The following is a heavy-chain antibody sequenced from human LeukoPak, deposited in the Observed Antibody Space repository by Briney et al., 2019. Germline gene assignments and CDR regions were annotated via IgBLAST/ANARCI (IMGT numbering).Heavy chain of an antibody. V-gene: IGHV1-18*01. CDR3: ARGIAGGYFDY. CDR1: GYTLTSYG. J-gene: IGHJ4*02. CDR2: ISAYNGNT. Sequence: ASVKISCKASGYTLTSYGISWVRQAPGQGLGWVGWISAYNGNTNNAQNLQGRVTMTTDTSTSTAYMELRSLRSDDTAVYYCARGIAGGYFDYWGQGTLVTVSS. D-gene: IGHD2-8*02.